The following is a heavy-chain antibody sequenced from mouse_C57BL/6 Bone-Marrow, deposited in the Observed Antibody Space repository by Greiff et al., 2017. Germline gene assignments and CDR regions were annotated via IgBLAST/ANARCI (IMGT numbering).Heavy chain of an antibody. CDR3: TTNSNYGAY. V-gene: IGHV14-1*01. CDR1: GFNIKDYY. D-gene: IGHD2-5*01. Sequence: VQLKQSGAELVRPGASVKLSCTASGFNIKDYYMHWVKQRPEQGLEWIGRIDPEDGDTEYAPKFQGKATMTAATSSNTAYLQLSSLTSEDTAVYYCTTNSNYGAYWGQGTLVTVSA. CDR2: IDPEDGDT. J-gene: IGHJ3*01.